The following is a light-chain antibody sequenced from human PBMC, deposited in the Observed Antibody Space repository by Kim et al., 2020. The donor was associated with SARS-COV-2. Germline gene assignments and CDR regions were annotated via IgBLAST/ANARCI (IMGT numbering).Light chain of an antibody. J-gene: IGLJ3*02. CDR1: TNNVGNEG. V-gene: IGLV10-54*01. Sequence: QAGLTQPPSVSKDLRQTATLTCTGNTNNVGNEGAAWLQQHQGHPPKLLSYRNNNRPSGISERLSASRSGNTASLTITGLQPEDEADYYCSAWDNSLSDWVFGGGTQLTVL. CDR2: RNN. CDR3: SAWDNSLSDWV.